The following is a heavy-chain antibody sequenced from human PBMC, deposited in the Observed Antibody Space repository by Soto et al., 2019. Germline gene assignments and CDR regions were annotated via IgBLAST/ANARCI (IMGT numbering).Heavy chain of an antibody. CDR3: ARHGGAVAGMNWFDP. J-gene: IGHJ5*02. CDR1: GGSISSSSYY. Sequence: QLQLQESGPGLVKPSETLSLTCTVSGGSISSSSYYWGWIRQPPGKGLEWIGSIYYSGSTYYNPSLKSRVTISVDTSKNQCALKLSSVTAADTPVYYCARHGGAVAGMNWFDPWGQGTLVTVSS. CDR2: IYYSGST. V-gene: IGHV4-39*01. D-gene: IGHD6-19*01.